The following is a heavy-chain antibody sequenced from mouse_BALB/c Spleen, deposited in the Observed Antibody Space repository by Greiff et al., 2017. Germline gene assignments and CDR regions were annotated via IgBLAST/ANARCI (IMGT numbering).Heavy chain of an antibody. CDR1: GFTFSSYA. J-gene: IGHJ1*01. V-gene: IGHV5-6-5*01. CDR2: ISSGGST. CDR3: ARGGGLRPYWYFDV. D-gene: IGHD2-2*01. Sequence: EVKVEESGGGLVKPGGSLKLSCAASGFTFSSYAMSWVRQTPEKRLEWVASISSGGSTYYPDSVKGRFTISRDNARNILYLQMSSLRSEDTAMYYCARGGGLRPYWYFDVWGAGTTVTVSS.